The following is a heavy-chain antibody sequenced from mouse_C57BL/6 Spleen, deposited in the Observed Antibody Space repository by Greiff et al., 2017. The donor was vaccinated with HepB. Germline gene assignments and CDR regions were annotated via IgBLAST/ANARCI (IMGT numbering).Heavy chain of an antibody. CDR1: GYTFTSYW. V-gene: IGHV1-50*01. J-gene: IGHJ1*03. CDR3: ASGIRYFDV. D-gene: IGHD5-2*01. CDR2: IDPSDSYT. Sequence: VQLQQSGAELVKPGASVKLSCKASGYTFTSYWMQWVKQRPGQGLEWIGAIDPSDSYTNYNQKFKGKATLTVDTTSSTAYMQLSILTSEDSAVYYCASGIRYFDVWGTGTTVTVSS.